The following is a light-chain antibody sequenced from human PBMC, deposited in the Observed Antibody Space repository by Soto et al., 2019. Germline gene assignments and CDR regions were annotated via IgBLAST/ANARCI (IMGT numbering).Light chain of an antibody. Sequence: QSALTQPRSVSGSPGQSVTISCTGTSSDIGDYTYVSWYQHNPGRAPKLLIYDVSRRPSGVPDRFSGTKSGNTASLTVSGLQADDEADYYCCSYAGRYTFLFGTGTKLTVL. J-gene: IGLJ1*01. CDR3: CSYAGRYTFL. V-gene: IGLV2-11*01. CDR2: DVS. CDR1: SSDIGDYTY.